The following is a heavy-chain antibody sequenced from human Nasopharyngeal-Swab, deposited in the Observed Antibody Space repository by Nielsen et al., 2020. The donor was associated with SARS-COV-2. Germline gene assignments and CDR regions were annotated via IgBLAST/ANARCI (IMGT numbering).Heavy chain of an antibody. V-gene: IGHV3-7*01. CDR1: GFTFRRDW. J-gene: IGHJ4*02. CDR3: AAAPSGDYGGY. D-gene: IGHD4-23*01. CDR2: IKQDGSET. Sequence: GGSLRLSCADSGFTFRRDWMSWVRQAPGKGLEWVANIKQDGSETYYVDSVKGRFTISRDNSKNTVYLQMNSLRAEDTAVYYCAAAPSGDYGGYWGQGTLVTVSS.